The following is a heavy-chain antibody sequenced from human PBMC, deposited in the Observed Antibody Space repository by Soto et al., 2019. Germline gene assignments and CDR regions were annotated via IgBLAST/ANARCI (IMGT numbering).Heavy chain of an antibody. D-gene: IGHD3-16*01. CDR2: ISYDGSNK. Sequence: QVQLVESGGGVVQPGRSLRLSCAASGFTFSSYGMHWVRQAPGKGLEWVAVISYDGSNKYYADSVKGRFTISRDNSKNTLYLQMNSLRAEDTAVYYCAKDYDYVPGYFQHWGQGTLVTVSS. J-gene: IGHJ1*01. V-gene: IGHV3-30*18. CDR3: AKDYDYVPGYFQH. CDR1: GFTFSSYG.